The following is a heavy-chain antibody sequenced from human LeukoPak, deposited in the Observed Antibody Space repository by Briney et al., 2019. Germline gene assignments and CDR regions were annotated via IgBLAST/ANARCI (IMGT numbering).Heavy chain of an antibody. Sequence: ASVKVSCKASGYTFTGYYMHWVRQAPGQGLEWMGWINPNSGGTNYAQKFQGRVTMTRDTSTSTVYMELSSLRSEDTAVYYCARDLSLRGTMGFYYYGMDVWGQGTTVTVSS. CDR3: ARDLSLRGTMGFYYYGMDV. J-gene: IGHJ6*02. CDR2: INPNSGGT. D-gene: IGHD3-10*01. V-gene: IGHV1-2*02. CDR1: GYTFTGYY.